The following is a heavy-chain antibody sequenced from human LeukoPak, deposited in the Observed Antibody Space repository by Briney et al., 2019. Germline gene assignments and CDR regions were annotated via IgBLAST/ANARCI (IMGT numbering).Heavy chain of an antibody. J-gene: IGHJ4*02. V-gene: IGHV3-30-3*01. CDR2: ISYDGSNK. CDR1: GFTFSSYA. Sequence: GRSLRLSCAASGFTFSSYAMHWVRQAPGKGLEWVAVISYDGSNKYYADSVKGRFTISRDNSKNTLYLQMNSLRAEDTAVYYCARGSYYYDSSGYPDFDYWGQGTLVTVSS. D-gene: IGHD3-22*01. CDR3: ARGSYYYDSSGYPDFDY.